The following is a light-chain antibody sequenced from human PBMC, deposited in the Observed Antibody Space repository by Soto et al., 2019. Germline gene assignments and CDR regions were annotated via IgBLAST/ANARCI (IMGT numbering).Light chain of an antibody. Sequence: QSALTQPASVSGSPGPSITISCTGTSSDVGGYNYVSWYQQHPGKAPKLMIFEVSNRPSGISVRFSGSRSGNTASLTISGLQAEDEADYYCSSYTSSSTLVVFGGGTKLTVL. CDR1: SSDVGGYNY. CDR2: EVS. J-gene: IGLJ2*01. CDR3: SSYTSSSTLVV. V-gene: IGLV2-14*01.